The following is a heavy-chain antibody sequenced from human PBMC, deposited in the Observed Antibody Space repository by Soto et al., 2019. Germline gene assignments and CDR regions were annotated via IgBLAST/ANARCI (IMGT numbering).Heavy chain of an antibody. CDR1: GYTFTSYG. CDR3: ASDLQDYDILTGYELGPPRDY. Sequence: ASVKVSCKASGYTFTSYGISWVRQAPGQGLEWMVWSSGNNSNTSYGQKLEGRVTMTTDTSTSTAYMELRRVRSGERAVYYCASDLQDYDILTGYELGPPRDYWGQGTLVTVSS. J-gene: IGHJ4*02. D-gene: IGHD3-9*01. CDR2: SSGNNSNT. V-gene: IGHV1-18*01.